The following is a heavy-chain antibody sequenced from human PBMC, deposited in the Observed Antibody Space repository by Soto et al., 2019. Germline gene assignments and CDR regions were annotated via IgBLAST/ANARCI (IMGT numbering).Heavy chain of an antibody. J-gene: IGHJ3*02. CDR3: ASLRIDYDTLDAFDI. V-gene: IGHV3-30-3*01. Sequence: QVQLVESGGGVIQPGRSLRLSCAASGFTFSSYAMHWVRQAPGKGLEWVAVISYDGSNKYYADSVKGRFTISRDNSKNTLYLQMNSLRAGDTAVYYCASLRIDYDTLDAFDIWGQGTMVTVSS. D-gene: IGHD3-22*01. CDR2: ISYDGSNK. CDR1: GFTFSSYA.